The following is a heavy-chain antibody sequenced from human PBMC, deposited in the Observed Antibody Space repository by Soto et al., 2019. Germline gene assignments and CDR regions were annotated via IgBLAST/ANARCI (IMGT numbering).Heavy chain of an antibody. CDR1: GGSISSSSYY. V-gene: IGHV4-39*07. CDR2: IYYSGST. J-gene: IGHJ6*02. Sequence: SETLSLTCTVSGGSISSSSYYWGWIRQPPGKGLEWIGSIYYSGSTYYNPSLKSRVTISVDTSKNQFSLKLSSVTAADTAVYYCARGRIVATILAYYYGMDVWGQGTTVTVSS. D-gene: IGHD5-12*01. CDR3: ARGRIVATILAYYYGMDV.